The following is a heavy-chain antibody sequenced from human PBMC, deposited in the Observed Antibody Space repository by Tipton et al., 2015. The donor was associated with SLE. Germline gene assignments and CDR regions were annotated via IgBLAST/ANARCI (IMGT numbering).Heavy chain of an antibody. CDR3: ARMYGDSRTNWFDR. D-gene: IGHD4-17*01. CDR2: IYYSGST. CDR1: GASIIDYY. V-gene: IGHV4-59*01. Sequence: TLSLTCTVSGASIIDYYWSWIRQPPGKGLEWIGYIYYSGSTNYNPSLKSRVTISVDTSKNQFSLKLSSVTAADTAVYYCARMYGDSRTNWFDRWGRGILVTVSS. J-gene: IGHJ2*01.